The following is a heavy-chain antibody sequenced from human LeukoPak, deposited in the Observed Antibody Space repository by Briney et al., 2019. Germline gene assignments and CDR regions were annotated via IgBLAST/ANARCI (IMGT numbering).Heavy chain of an antibody. J-gene: IGHJ4*02. CDR2: IYYSGST. Sequence: KPSETLSLTCTVSGGSISSSSYYWGWLRQPPGKGLEWIGSIYYSGSTYYNPSLKSRVTISVDTSRNQFSLKLSSVTAADTAVYYCARRLYYYDSSGYYYPYFDYWGQGTLVAVSS. V-gene: IGHV4-39*01. CDR3: ARRLYYYDSSGYYYPYFDY. D-gene: IGHD3-22*01. CDR1: GGSISSSSYY.